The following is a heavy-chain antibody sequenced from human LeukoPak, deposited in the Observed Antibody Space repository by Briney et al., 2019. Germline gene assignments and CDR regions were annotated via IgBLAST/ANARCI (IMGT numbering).Heavy chain of an antibody. CDR3: ASCSGGSCYTFDY. CDR1: GGSFSGYY. V-gene: IGHV4-34*01. Sequence: TASETLSLTCAVYGGSFSGYYWSWIRQPPGKGLEWIGEINHSGSTNYNPSLKSRVTISVDTSKNQFSLKLSSVTAADTALYYCASCSGGSCYTFDYWGQGTLVTVSS. CDR2: INHSGST. J-gene: IGHJ4*02. D-gene: IGHD2-15*01.